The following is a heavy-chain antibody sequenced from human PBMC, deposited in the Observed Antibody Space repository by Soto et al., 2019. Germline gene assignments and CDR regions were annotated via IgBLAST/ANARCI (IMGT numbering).Heavy chain of an antibody. CDR1: GGSISSSSYY. V-gene: IGHV4-39*01. CDR2: IYYSGST. Sequence: SETLSLTCTVSGGSISSSSYYWGWIRQPPGKGLEWIGSIYYSGSTYYNPSLKSRVTISVDTSKNQFSLKLSSVTAADTAVYYCARRRSGYYASYFDYWGQGTLVTVSS. J-gene: IGHJ4*02. D-gene: IGHD3-3*01. CDR3: ARRRSGYYASYFDY.